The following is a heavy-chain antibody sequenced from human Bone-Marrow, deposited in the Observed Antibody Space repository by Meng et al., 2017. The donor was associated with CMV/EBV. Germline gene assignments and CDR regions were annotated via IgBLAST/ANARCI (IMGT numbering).Heavy chain of an antibody. CDR1: GGSFSGYY. J-gene: IGHJ4*02. V-gene: IGHV4-34*01. CDR2: INHSGST. D-gene: IGHD6-13*01. Sequence: GSLRLSCAVYGGSFSGYYWSWIRQPPGKGLEWIGEINHSGSTNYNPSLKSRVTISVDTSKNQFSLKLSSVTAADTAVYYCARGAAAGTTFDYWGQGTRVTVSS. CDR3: ARGAAAGTTFDY.